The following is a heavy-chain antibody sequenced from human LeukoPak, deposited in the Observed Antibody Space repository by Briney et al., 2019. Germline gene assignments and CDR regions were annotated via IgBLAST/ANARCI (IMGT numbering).Heavy chain of an antibody. V-gene: IGHV1-24*01. CDR3: ATVRYCSSTSCYDLYYYYGMDV. J-gene: IGHJ6*02. Sequence: ASVKVSCKVSGYSITELSTHWVRQAPGKGLEWMGGFDPEDGETIYAQKFQGRVTMTEDTSTDTAYMELSSLRSEDTAVYYCATVRYCSSTSCYDLYYYYGMDVWGQGTTVTVSS. CDR2: FDPEDGET. CDR1: GYSITELS. D-gene: IGHD2-2*01.